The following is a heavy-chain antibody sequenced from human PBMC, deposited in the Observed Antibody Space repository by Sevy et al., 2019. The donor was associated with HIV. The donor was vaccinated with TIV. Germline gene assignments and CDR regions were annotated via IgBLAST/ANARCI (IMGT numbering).Heavy chain of an antibody. CDR1: GGSITSLY. Sequence: ETLSLTCTVSGGSITSLYWNWIRQPPGKGLEWIANIYYNGHINYNPSIKSRVTLSLDTSKNQFSLRLSSVTAADTAMYYCAGENAWGRGYSWGQGALVTVSS. CDR2: IYYNGHI. CDR3: AGENAWGRGYS. V-gene: IGHV4-59*08. D-gene: IGHD1-26*01. J-gene: IGHJ4*02.